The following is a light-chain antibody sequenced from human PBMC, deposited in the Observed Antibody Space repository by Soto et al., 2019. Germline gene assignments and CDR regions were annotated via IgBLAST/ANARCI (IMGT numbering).Light chain of an antibody. J-gene: IGKJ1*01. Sequence: DIQMTQSPSSLSASVGDRVTITCRASQSISNYVNWYQQKPGKAPKLLIYKASSLESGVPSRFSGSGSGTEFTLTISSLQPDDFATYYCQQYNSYSRTFGQGTKVDIK. CDR2: KAS. CDR1: QSISNY. CDR3: QQYNSYSRT. V-gene: IGKV1-5*03.